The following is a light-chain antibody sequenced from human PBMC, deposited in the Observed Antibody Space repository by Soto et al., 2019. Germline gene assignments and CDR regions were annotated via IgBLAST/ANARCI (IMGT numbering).Light chain of an antibody. CDR1: QDISNY. CDR2: AAS. V-gene: IGKV1-39*01. Sequence: DIQLTQSPSFLSASVGDRVTITCQASQDISNYLNWYQQQPGKAPKLLIYAASSLQSGVPSRFSGSGSGTDFTLTISSLQPEDFATYYCQQSYSTPQTFGQGTKVDIK. J-gene: IGKJ1*01. CDR3: QQSYSTPQT.